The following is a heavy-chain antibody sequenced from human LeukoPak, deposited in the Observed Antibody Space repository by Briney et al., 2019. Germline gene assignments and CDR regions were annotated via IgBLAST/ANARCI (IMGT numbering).Heavy chain of an antibody. J-gene: IGHJ4*02. CDR1: GFTFSSYS. V-gene: IGHV3-21*01. Sequence: GGSLRLSCAAFGFTFSSYSMNWVRQAPGKGLEWVSSISSSNSYTYYTDSVRGRFTISRDNAKNSLYLQMNSLRAEDTAVYYCARDYSVGGSWDYWGQGTLVTVSS. CDR2: ISSSNSYT. D-gene: IGHD2-15*01. CDR3: ARDYSVGGSWDY.